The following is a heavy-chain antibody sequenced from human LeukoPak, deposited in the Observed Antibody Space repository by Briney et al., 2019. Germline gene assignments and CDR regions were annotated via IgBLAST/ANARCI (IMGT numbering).Heavy chain of an antibody. CDR2: INPDGSEK. CDR1: GFTFSHYW. Sequence: GGSLRLSCVVSGFTFSHYWMNWVRPAPGKGLEYVAYINPDGSEKNCVDSVKGRFSISRDNAQNTLFLQMNSLRAEDTALYYCARHGDFCFDNWGQGTPVTVS. D-gene: IGHD4-17*01. V-gene: IGHV3-7*03. J-gene: IGHJ4*02. CDR3: ARHGDFCFDN.